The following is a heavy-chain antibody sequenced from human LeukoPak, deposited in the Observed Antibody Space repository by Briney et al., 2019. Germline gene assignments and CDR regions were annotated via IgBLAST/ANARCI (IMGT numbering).Heavy chain of an antibody. CDR3: ARVSGYATFDY. D-gene: IGHD5-12*01. J-gene: IGHJ4*02. CDR2: ISSSGGSI. V-gene: IGHV3-48*03. CDR1: GFTFNNYE. Sequence: GGSLRPSCAASGFTFNNYEMNWVRQAPGKGLEWVSYISSSGGSIYSADSVKGRFTISRDNSENSLYLQMNSLRAEDTAVYYCARVSGYATFDYWGQGTLVTVSS.